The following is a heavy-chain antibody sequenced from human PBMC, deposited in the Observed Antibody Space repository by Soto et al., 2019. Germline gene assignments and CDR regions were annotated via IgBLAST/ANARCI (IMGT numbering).Heavy chain of an antibody. Sequence: QVQLQQWGAGLLKPSETLSLTCGVYGGSFSGNYWSWIRQPPGEGLEWIGEINPSGSTNYSPSLKSRATISADTSKYQFSLKLSSVIAADTAVYYCARGREGGGASWGQGTLVTVSS. CDR2: INPSGST. D-gene: IGHD1-26*01. CDR1: GGSFSGNY. V-gene: IGHV4-34*01. CDR3: ARGREGGGAS. J-gene: IGHJ5*02.